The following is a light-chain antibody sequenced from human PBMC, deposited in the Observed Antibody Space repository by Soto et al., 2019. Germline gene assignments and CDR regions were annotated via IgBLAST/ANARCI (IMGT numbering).Light chain of an antibody. CDR2: RDN. CDR1: SSNIGTNY. V-gene: IGLV1-47*01. CDR3: AAWDDSLSAVV. Sequence: QSVLAQPPSASGTPGQRVTISCSGSSSNIGTNYVYWYQQLPGTAPKPLIYRDNQRPSGVPDRFSGSKSGTSATLAISGPRSEDEADYYCAAWDDSLSAVVFGGGTTLTVL. J-gene: IGLJ2*01.